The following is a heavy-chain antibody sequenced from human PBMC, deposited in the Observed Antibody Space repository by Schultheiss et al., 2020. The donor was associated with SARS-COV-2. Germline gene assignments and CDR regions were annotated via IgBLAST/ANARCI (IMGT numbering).Heavy chain of an antibody. V-gene: IGHV4-61*08. Sequence: SETLSLTCIVSGGSINNGDFYWSWNRQPPGKGLEWIGYIYYSGSTNYNPSLKSRVTISVDRSKNQFSLKLSSVTAADTAVYYCARAKSGYYYFDYWGQGTLVTVSS. D-gene: IGHD5-12*01. CDR2: IYYSGST. J-gene: IGHJ4*02. CDR1: GGSINNGDFY. CDR3: ARAKSGYYYFDY.